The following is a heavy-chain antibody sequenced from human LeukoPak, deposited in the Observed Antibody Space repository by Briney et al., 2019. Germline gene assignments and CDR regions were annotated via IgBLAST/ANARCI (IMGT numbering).Heavy chain of an antibody. CDR2: IYAAGDT. V-gene: IGHV3-53*01. J-gene: IGHJ4*02. CDR1: GFTVSSNF. Sequence: GGSLRLSCAASGFTVSSNFMSWVRQAPGKGLEWVSVIYAAGDTYYAASVKGRFTISRDNSKNTLYLQMNSLRAEDTAVYYCARSGSGWFDYWGQGTLVTVSS. CDR3: ARSGSGWFDY. D-gene: IGHD6-19*01.